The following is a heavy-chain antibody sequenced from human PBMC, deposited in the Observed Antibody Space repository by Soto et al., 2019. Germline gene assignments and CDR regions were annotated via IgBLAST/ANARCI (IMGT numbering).Heavy chain of an antibody. J-gene: IGHJ4*02. Sequence: QVQLQESGPGLVKPSETLSLTCTVSGGSISSYYWSWIRQPPGKGLEWIGYIYYSGSTNYNPSLKXRVTISVDTSKNQFSLNLSSRTAADTAVYYCARRYGYSFDYWGQGTLVTVSS. D-gene: IGHD1-1*01. CDR1: GGSISSYY. V-gene: IGHV4-59*08. CDR3: ARRYGYSFDY. CDR2: IYYSGST.